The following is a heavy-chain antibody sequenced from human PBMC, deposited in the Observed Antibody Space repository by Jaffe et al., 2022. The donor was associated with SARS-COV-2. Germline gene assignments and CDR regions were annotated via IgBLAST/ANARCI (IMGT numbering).Heavy chain of an antibody. CDR1: GFTFDDYA. J-gene: IGHJ4*02. V-gene: IGHV3-9*01. Sequence: EVRLVESGGGLVQPGRSLRVSCAASGFTFDDYAMHWVRQLPGKGLEWVSGISWNSGSIGYADSVKGRFTISRDNAKNSLYLQMNSLRADDTALYYCAKDTEYCGGDCYSGAFDYWGQGTLVTVSS. D-gene: IGHD2-21*02. CDR3: AKDTEYCGGDCYSGAFDY. CDR2: ISWNSGSI.